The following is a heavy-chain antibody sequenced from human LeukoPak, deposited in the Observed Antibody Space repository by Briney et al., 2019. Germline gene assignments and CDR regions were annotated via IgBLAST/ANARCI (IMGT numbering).Heavy chain of an antibody. CDR3: ARAWGYSYGPHFDY. D-gene: IGHD5-18*01. Sequence: ASVKVSCKASGYTCTGYYMHWVRQAPGHGLEWMGWINPNSGGTNYAQKFQGRVTMTRDTSISTAYMELSRLRSDDTAVYYCARAWGYSYGPHFDYWGQGTLVTVSS. CDR2: INPNSGGT. CDR1: GYTCTGYY. J-gene: IGHJ4*02. V-gene: IGHV1-2*02.